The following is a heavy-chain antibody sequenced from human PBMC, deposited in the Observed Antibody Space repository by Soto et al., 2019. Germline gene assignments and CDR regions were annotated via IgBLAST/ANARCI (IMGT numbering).Heavy chain of an antibody. V-gene: IGHV3-23*01. Sequence: GGSLRLSCAASGFTFSSYAMTWVRQAPGKGLEWVSAITGSGASTYYADSVKGRFSISRDNSKNTLYLQMNSLRAEDTAVYYCAKPGRYCSGGSCYEVLDYWGQGTPVTVSS. J-gene: IGHJ4*02. D-gene: IGHD2-15*01. CDR2: ITGSGAST. CDR3: AKPGRYCSGGSCYEVLDY. CDR1: GFTFSSYA.